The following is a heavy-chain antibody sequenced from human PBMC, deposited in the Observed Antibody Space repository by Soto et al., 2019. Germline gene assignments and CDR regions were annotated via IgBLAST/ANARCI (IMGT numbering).Heavy chain of an antibody. CDR1: GFTFDDYA. J-gene: IGHJ4*02. D-gene: IGHD2-8*01. CDR2: ISWNSGSI. V-gene: IGHV3-9*01. CDR3: AKDETALIVLIDY. Sequence: GGSLRLSCAASGFTFDDYAMHWVRQAPGKGLEWVSGISWNSGSIGYADSVKGRFTISRDNAKNSLYLQMNSLRAEDTALYYCAKDETALIVLIDYWGQGTLVTVSS.